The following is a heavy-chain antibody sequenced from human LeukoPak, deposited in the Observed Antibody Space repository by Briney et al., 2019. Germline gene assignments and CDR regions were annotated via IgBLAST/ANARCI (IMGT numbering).Heavy chain of an antibody. CDR3: ARDREVIPYYFDY. CDR1: GFTFSSYA. CDR2: ILYDGSNK. D-gene: IGHD3-10*01. Sequence: PGGSLRLSCAASGFTFSSYAMHWVRQAPGKGLEWVAVILYDGSNKYYADSVKGRFTISRDNSKNTLYVQMNSLRGEDTAVYYCARDREVIPYYFDYWGQGTLVTVSS. V-gene: IGHV3-30*04. J-gene: IGHJ4*02.